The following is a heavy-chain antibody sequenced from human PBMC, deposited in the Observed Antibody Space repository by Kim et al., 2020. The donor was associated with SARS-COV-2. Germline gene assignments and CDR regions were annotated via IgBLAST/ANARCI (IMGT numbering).Heavy chain of an antibody. Sequence: VKGRFTISRDNSKNTVYLERNSLRAEDTALYYCAKGGVYHYDSSGSYFDYWGQGALVTVSS. CDR3: AKGGVYHYDSSGSYFDY. V-gene: IGHV3-23*01. J-gene: IGHJ4*02. D-gene: IGHD3-22*01.